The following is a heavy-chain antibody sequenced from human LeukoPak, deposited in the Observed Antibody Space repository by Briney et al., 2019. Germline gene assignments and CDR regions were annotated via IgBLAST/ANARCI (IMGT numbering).Heavy chain of an antibody. Sequence: GGSLRLSCAASGFTFSDYYMSWIRQAPGKGLEWVSYISSSGSTIYYADSVKGRFTISRDNAKNSLNLQMNSLRAEDTAVYYCAREPPPRIAVTGTPDYWGQGTLVTVSS. J-gene: IGHJ4*02. CDR1: GFTFSDYY. V-gene: IGHV3-11*01. CDR2: ISSSGSTI. D-gene: IGHD6-19*01. CDR3: AREPPPRIAVTGTPDY.